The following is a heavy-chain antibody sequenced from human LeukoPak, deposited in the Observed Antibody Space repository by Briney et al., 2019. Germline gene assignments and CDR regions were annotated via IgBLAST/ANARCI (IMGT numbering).Heavy chain of an antibody. Sequence: SVKVSCKASGGTFSSYAISWVRQAPGQGLEWMGGIIPIFGTANYAQKFQGRVTITADESTSTAYMELSSLRSEDTAVYYCARLGYGGNFCDYWGQGTLVTVSS. J-gene: IGHJ4*02. CDR3: ARLGYGGNFCDY. V-gene: IGHV1-69*01. CDR1: GGTFSSYA. CDR2: IIPIFGTA. D-gene: IGHD4-23*01.